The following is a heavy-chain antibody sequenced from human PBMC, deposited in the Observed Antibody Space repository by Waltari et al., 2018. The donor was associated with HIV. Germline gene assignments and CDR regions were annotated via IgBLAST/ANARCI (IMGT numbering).Heavy chain of an antibody. V-gene: IGHV4-61*02. CDR1: GGSISSGSYY. CDR2: IYTSGST. Sequence: QVQLQESGPGLVKPSQTLSLTCTVSGGSISSGSYYWSWIRQPAGKGLEWIGRIYTSGSTNYNPSLKSRVTISVDTSKNQFSLKLSSVTAADTAVYYCARASYDTITYYYGMDVWGQGTTVTVSS. D-gene: IGHD3-22*01. CDR3: ARASYDTITYYYGMDV. J-gene: IGHJ6*02.